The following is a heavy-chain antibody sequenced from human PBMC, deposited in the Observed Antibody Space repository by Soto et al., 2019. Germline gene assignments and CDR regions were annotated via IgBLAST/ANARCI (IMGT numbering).Heavy chain of an antibody. CDR2: MYYNGNI. CDR3: ASGGNWFDP. V-gene: IGHV4-59*01. D-gene: IGHD3-16*01. Sequence: SETLSLTCNVSGGSISNYYWTWVRQSPEKGLEWIGYMYYNGNINYNPSLKSRVTISIDASKNQFSLTLKSVTAADTAVYYCASGGNWFDPWGQGVLVTVSS. CDR1: GGSISNYY. J-gene: IGHJ5*02.